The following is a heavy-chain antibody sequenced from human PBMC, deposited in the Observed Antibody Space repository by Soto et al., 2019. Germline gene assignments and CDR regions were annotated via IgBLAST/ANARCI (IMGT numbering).Heavy chain of an antibody. D-gene: IGHD5-12*01. V-gene: IGHV3-15*07. J-gene: IGHJ6*02. CDR2: IKSNKDGGTT. CDR3: TRDPLRVAIYQTYGMDV. Sequence: GGSLRLSCAASGLTFNVAWLNWVRQAPGKGLEWVGRIKSNKDGGTTDYAAPVKGGFTISRDDSKDTLYLQMNNLKTEDTAVYFCTRDPLRVAIYQTYGMDVWGQGTTVTVSS. CDR1: GLTFNVAW.